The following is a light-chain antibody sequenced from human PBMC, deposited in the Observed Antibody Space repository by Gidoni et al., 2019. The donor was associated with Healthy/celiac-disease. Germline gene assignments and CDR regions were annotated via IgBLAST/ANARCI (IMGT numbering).Light chain of an antibody. CDR2: GAS. CDR1: QSVSSN. CDR3: QQYNNWPPIT. J-gene: IGKJ3*01. V-gene: IGKV3-15*01. Sequence: EIVMTQSPATLSVSPGERATLSCRASQSVSSNLAWYQQKPGPAPRLLIYGASTRATGIPARFSGSGSGTEFTLTISSLQSEDFAVHYCQQYNNWPPITFGPGTKVDIK.